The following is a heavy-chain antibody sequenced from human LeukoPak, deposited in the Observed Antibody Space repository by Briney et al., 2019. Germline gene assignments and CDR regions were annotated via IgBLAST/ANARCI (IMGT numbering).Heavy chain of an antibody. CDR3: AREGTGIARPDDAFDI. D-gene: IGHD7-27*01. CDR1: GGSISSYY. CDR2: IYTSGST. V-gene: IGHV4-4*07. Sequence: PSETLSLTCTVSGGSISSYYWSWIRQPAGKGLEWIGRIYTSGSTNYNPSLKGRVTMSVDTSKNQFSLKLSSVTAADTAVYYCAREGTGIARPDDAFDIWGQGTMVTVSS. J-gene: IGHJ3*02.